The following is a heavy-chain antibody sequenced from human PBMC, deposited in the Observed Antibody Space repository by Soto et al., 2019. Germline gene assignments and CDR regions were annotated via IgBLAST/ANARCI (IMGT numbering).Heavy chain of an antibody. J-gene: IGHJ6*02. V-gene: IGHV4-30-4*01. Sequence: SETLSLTCTVSGGSISSGDYYWSWIRQPPGKGLEWIGYIYYSGSTYYKPSLKSRVTISVDTSKNQFSLKLSSVTAADTAVYYCARDRLGYCSSTSCYYYYYGMDVWGQGTTVTVSS. CDR2: IYYSGST. CDR3: ARDRLGYCSSTSCYYYYYGMDV. D-gene: IGHD2-2*01. CDR1: GGSISSGDYY.